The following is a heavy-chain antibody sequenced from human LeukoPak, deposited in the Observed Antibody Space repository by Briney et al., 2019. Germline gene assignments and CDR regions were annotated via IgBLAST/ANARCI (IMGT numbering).Heavy chain of an antibody. J-gene: IGHJ4*02. Sequence: PGGSLRLSCAASGFTFSSYSMNWVRQAPGKGLEWVSYISSSRSSIDYADSVRGRFTISRDNSKNTLYLQMNSLRAEDTAVYYCEGTKLLDYYDSSGYQSDFDYWGQGTLVTVSS. CDR3: EGTKLLDYYDSSGYQSDFDY. CDR1: GFTFSSYS. V-gene: IGHV3-48*01. CDR2: ISSSRSSI. D-gene: IGHD3-22*01.